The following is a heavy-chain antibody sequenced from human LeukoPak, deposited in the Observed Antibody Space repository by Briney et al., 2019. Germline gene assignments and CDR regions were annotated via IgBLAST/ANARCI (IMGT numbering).Heavy chain of an antibody. J-gene: IGHJ6*02. CDR2: ISRNSRTT. Sequence: PGGSLRLSCAVSGSDFSSHNFHWVRQAPGKGLEWVSFISRNSRTTYYADSVKGRFTISRDDAKNLVYLQMNSLGAEDTAVYYCAKTIPAGTFVRIYYYYGMDVWGQGTTVTVSS. CDR3: AKTIPAGTFVRIYYYYGMDV. V-gene: IGHV3-48*04. CDR1: GSDFSSHN. D-gene: IGHD6-19*01.